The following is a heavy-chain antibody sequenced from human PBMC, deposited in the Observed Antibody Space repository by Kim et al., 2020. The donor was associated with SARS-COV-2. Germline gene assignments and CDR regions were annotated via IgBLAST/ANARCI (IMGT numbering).Heavy chain of an antibody. CDR2: YI. V-gene: IGHV3-21*01. D-gene: IGHD1-20*01. Sequence: YIYYADSVKGRFTISGDSAKNSLYLQMNSLRAEDTAVYYCARGYKSTAGYWGQGTLVTVSS. J-gene: IGHJ4*02. CDR3: ARGYKSTAGY.